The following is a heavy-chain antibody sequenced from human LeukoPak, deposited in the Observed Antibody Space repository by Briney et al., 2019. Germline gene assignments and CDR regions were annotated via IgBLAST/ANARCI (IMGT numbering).Heavy chain of an antibody. CDR2: IHPASGGT. J-gene: IGHJ1*01. V-gene: IGHV1-2*02. CDR3: ARLAAVPG. D-gene: IGHD6-19*01. Sequence: ASVTVSRTASGYTFTGYYLHWVRQAPGQGLEWMGWIHPASGGTNYAQKFQGRVTMTRDTSVSTAYMELSSLRSDDTAVYYCARLAAVPGWGQGTLVIVSS. CDR1: GYTFTGYY.